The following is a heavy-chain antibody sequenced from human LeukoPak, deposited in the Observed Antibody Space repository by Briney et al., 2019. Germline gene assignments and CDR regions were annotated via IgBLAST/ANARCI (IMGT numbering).Heavy chain of an antibody. CDR3: ARGGSGSYLYYFDY. J-gene: IGHJ4*02. D-gene: IGHD3-10*01. Sequence: ASVKVSCKASGYTFTSYDINWVRQAPGQGLEWMGWINPNSGGTNYAQKFQGRVTMTRDTSISTAYMELSRLRSDDTAVYYCARGGSGSYLYYFDYWGQGTLVTVSS. CDR1: GYTFTSYD. V-gene: IGHV1-2*02. CDR2: INPNSGGT.